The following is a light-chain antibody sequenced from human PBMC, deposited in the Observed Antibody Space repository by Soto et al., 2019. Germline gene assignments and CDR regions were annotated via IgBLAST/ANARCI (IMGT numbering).Light chain of an antibody. CDR2: AAS. CDR3: QQYGSSSTWT. CDR1: QSVSSAY. J-gene: IGKJ1*01. Sequence: PGERATLSCRASQSVSSAYLAWYQHKPGQPPTLLIYAASSRVTGIPDRFSGSGSGTDFTLTISRLEPEYFGVYYCQQYGSSSTWTFGQGTKVESK. V-gene: IGKV3-20*01.